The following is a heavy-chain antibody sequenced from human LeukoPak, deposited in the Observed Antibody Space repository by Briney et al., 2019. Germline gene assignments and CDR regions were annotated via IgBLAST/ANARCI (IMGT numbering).Heavy chain of an antibody. CDR2: INPNSGDT. J-gene: IGHJ4*02. CDR1: GYTFTDYY. V-gene: IGHV1-2*02. D-gene: IGHD6-6*01. CDR3: AREDSSSWAIDF. Sequence: ASVKVSCKASGYTFTDYYMHWVRLAPGQGLEWMGWINPNSGDTNYAEKVQGRVTMTRDTSISTAYMEVSSLRSDDTAVYYCAREDSSSWAIDFWGQGTLVTVSS.